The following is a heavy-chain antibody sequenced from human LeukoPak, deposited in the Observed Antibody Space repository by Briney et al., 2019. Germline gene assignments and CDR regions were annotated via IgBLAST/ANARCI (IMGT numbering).Heavy chain of an antibody. J-gene: IGHJ4*02. CDR2: IKSKTDGGTT. Sequence: GGSLRLSCAASGFTFSNAWMSWVRQAPGKGLEWVGRIKSKTDGGTTDYAAPVKGRFTISRDDSKNTLYLQMNSLKTEDTAVYYCTTDDYGSGSYYTFDYWGQGTLVTVSS. CDR3: TTDDYGSGSYYTFDY. D-gene: IGHD3-10*01. V-gene: IGHV3-15*01. CDR1: GFTFSNAW.